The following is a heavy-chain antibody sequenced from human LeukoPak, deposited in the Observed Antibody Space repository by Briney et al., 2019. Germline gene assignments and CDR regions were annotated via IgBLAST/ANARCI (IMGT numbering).Heavy chain of an antibody. J-gene: IGHJ4*02. V-gene: IGHV4-34*01. D-gene: IGHD6-13*01. CDR3: ARGVGSIAADYFDY. Sequence: SETLSLICAVYGGSFSGYYWNWIRQPPGKGLEWIGEINHSGTTSYNPSLKSRVTISVDTSKNHFSLKLSSVTAADTAVYYCARGVGSIAADYFDYWGQGTLVTVSS. CDR1: GGSFSGYY. CDR2: INHSGTT.